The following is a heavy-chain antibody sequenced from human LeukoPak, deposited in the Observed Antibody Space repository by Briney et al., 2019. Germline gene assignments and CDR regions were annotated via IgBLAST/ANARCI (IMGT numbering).Heavy chain of an antibody. CDR2: ISWNSGSI. D-gene: IGHD3-22*01. CDR1: GFTFDDYA. Sequence: GGSLRLSCAASGFTFDDYAMHWVRHAPGKGLEWVSGISWNSGSIGYADSVKGRFTISRDNAKNSLYLQMNSLRAEDTALYYCALAGYYYDSSGTSEYFQHWGQGTLVTVSS. CDR3: ALAGYYYDSSGTSEYFQH. J-gene: IGHJ1*01. V-gene: IGHV3-9*01.